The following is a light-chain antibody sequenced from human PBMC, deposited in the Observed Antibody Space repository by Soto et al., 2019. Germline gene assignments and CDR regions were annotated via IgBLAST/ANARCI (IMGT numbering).Light chain of an antibody. CDR3: QQYGSSPRT. CDR2: GAS. V-gene: IGKV3-20*01. CDR1: QSVSGTY. J-gene: IGKJ1*01. Sequence: EIVLTQSPGTLSLSPGERATLSCRASQSVSGTYLAWYQQKPGQAPRLLIYGASSRATGIPDRFSGSGSGTDFALTIRRLEPEDSAVYYCQQYGSSPRTFGQGTKVEIK.